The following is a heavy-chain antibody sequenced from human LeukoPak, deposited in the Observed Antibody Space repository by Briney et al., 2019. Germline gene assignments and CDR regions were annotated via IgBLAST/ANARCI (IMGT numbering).Heavy chain of an antibody. CDR2: IIGSGGST. CDR3: ALRPPIVATISEVDY. Sequence: AGSLRLSCAASGFTFSSYAKSWGRQAPGKGLELVSAIIGSGGSTYYADSVKGRFTNSRDNSKNTLYLQMNSLRAEDTAVYYCALRPPIVATISEVDYWGQGTLVTVSS. J-gene: IGHJ4*02. V-gene: IGHV3-23*01. CDR1: GFTFSSYA. D-gene: IGHD5-12*01.